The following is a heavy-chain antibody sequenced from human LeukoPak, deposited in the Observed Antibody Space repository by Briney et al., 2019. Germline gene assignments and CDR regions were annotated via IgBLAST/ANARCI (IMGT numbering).Heavy chain of an antibody. Sequence: SETLSLTCAVSGGSISSSNWWSWVRQPPGKGLEWIGEIYHSGSTNYNPSLKSQVTISVDKSKNQFSLKLSSVTAADTAVYYCAREGDGYNFNYWGQGTLVTVSS. CDR1: GGSISSSNW. D-gene: IGHD5-24*01. CDR2: IYHSGST. CDR3: AREGDGYNFNY. V-gene: IGHV4-4*02. J-gene: IGHJ4*02.